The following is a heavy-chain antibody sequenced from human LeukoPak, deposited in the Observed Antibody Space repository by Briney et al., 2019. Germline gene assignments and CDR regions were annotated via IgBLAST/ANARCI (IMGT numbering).Heavy chain of an antibody. V-gene: IGHV3-21*01. CDR1: GFTFSSYG. CDR3: ARTTMVRGVRRNAFDI. D-gene: IGHD3-10*01. CDR2: ISSSSSYI. Sequence: GGSLRLSCAASGFTFSSYGMNWVRQAPGKGLEWVSSISSSSSYIYYADSVKGRFTISRDNAKNSLYLQMNSLRAEDTAVYYCARTTMVRGVRRNAFDIWGQGTMVTVSS. J-gene: IGHJ3*02.